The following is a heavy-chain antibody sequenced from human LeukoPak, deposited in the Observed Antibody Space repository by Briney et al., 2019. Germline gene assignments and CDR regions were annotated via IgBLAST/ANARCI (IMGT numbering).Heavy chain of an antibody. V-gene: IGHV3-23*01. CDR1: GFTFTSYA. D-gene: IGHD1-1*01. J-gene: IGHJ4*02. CDR2: ISAGGATT. Sequence: PGGSLRLSCAASGFTFTSYAMNWVRQAPGKGLEWVSVISAGGATTYYADSVKGRFTISRDNSKNTLYLQMNSLRAEDTAVFYCAKDPGRLERRGGSFDYWGQGTLVTVSS. CDR3: AKDPGRLERRGGSFDY.